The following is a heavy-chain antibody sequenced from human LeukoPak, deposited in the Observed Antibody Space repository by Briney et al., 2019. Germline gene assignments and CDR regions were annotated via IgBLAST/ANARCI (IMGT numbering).Heavy chain of an antibody. J-gene: IGHJ4*02. CDR1: GYTFTSYD. D-gene: IGHD6-13*01. Sequence: ASVTVSCKASGYTFTSYDINWVRQATGQGLEWMGWMNPNSGNTGYAQKFQGRVTMTRNTSISTAYMELSSLRSEDTAVYYCARGIPYSSSWTFDYWGQGTLVTVSS. CDR3: ARGIPYSSSWTFDY. CDR2: MNPNSGNT. V-gene: IGHV1-8*01.